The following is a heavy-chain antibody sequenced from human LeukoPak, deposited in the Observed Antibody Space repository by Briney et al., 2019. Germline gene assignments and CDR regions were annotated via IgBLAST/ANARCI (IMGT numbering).Heavy chain of an antibody. CDR3: ARDTGYCSGGSCYLVSDAFDI. D-gene: IGHD2-15*01. Sequence: PSETLSLTCTVSGGSISSYYWSWIRQPAGKGLEWIGRIYTSGSTNYNPSLQSRVTMSVDTSKNQFSLKLSSVTAADTAVYYCARDTGYCSGGSCYLVSDAFDIWGQGTMVTVSS. CDR1: GGSISSYY. V-gene: IGHV4-4*07. CDR2: IYTSGST. J-gene: IGHJ3*02.